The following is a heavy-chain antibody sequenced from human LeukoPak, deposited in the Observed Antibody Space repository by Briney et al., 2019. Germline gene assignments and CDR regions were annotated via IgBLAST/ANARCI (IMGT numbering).Heavy chain of an antibody. Sequence: GGSLRLSCAASGFTFSSYWMSWVRQAPGKGLEWVANIKQDGSEKYYVDSVKGRFTISRDNAKNSLYLQMYSLRAEDTAVYYCAREDRYSSSWYYYWGQGTLVTVSS. V-gene: IGHV3-7*01. CDR3: AREDRYSSSWYYY. CDR2: IKQDGSEK. CDR1: GFTFSSYW. D-gene: IGHD6-13*01. J-gene: IGHJ4*02.